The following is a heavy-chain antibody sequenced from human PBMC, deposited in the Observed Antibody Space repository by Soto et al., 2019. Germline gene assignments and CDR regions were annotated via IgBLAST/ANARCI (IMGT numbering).Heavy chain of an antibody. J-gene: IGHJ6*02. CDR3: ASQLSVAGNYFFYYATDV. CDR2: IAYDGGNK. Sequence: GGSLRLSCAASGFTFSSYAMHWVRQAAGKGLEWVGVIAYDGGNKYYADSVKGRFTISRDNSKNTVYLQMNSLRAEDTAVYYCASQLSVAGNYFFYYATDVWGQGTTVTVSS. D-gene: IGHD6-13*01. CDR1: GFTFSSYA. V-gene: IGHV3-30-3*01.